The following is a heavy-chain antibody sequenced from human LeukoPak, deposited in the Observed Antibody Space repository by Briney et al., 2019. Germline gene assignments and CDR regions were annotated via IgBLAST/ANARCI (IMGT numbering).Heavy chain of an antibody. CDR1: GFTFSSYG. V-gene: IGHV3-30*18. CDR3: AKDRDYYGSGSLDY. J-gene: IGHJ4*02. CDR2: ISYDGSNK. D-gene: IGHD3-10*01. Sequence: GSLRLSCAASGFTFSSYGMHWVRQAPGKGLEWVAVISYDGSNKYYADSVKGRFTISRDNSKNTLYLQMNSLRAEDTAVYYCAKDRDYYGSGSLDYWGQGTLVTVSS.